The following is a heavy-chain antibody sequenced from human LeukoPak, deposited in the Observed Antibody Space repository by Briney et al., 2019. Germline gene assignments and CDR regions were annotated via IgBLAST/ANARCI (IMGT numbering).Heavy chain of an antibody. J-gene: IGHJ4*02. V-gene: IGHV3-23*01. CDR2: ISHSGGRT. CDR1: GFTFNNYA. Sequence: GGSLRLSCAASGFTFNNYAMSWVRQAPGKGLEWVSTISHSGGRTYYADSLEGRFAISRDNSKNTLFLQMHSLRAEDTAVYYCAKADRVASAATLVYWGQGTLVTVSS. D-gene: IGHD2-15*01. CDR3: AKADRVASAATLVY.